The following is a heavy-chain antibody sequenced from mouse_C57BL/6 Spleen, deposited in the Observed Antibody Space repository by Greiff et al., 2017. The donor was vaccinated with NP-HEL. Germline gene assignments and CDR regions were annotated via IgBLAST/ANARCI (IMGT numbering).Heavy chain of an antibody. Sequence: VQLQQSGPELVKPGASVKMSCKASGYTFTDYYMHWVKQKPGKGLEWIGEIYPGSGNTYYNEKFTGKATLTADTSSSTAYMQLSSLTSEDAAVYFCAYDYDVHYWYFDVWGTGTTVTVSS. J-gene: IGHJ1*03. CDR2: YPGSGNTY. CDR3: YDYDVHYWYFDV. V-gene: IGHV1-83*01. D-gene: IGHD2-4*01. CDR1: YTFTDYYM.